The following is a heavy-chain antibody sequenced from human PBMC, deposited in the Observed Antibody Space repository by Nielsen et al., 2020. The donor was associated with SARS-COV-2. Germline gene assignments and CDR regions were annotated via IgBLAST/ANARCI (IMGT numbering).Heavy chain of an antibody. V-gene: IGHV5-51*01. CDR2: FSHGDSDT. CDR1: GYSFTNYW. Sequence: GESLKISCQASGYSFTNYWLGWVRQMPGKGLEWIGVFSHGDSDTRYSPAFQGQVTISADQSITTAYLQWSSLKASDTAIYYCARQGRFCSRTTCSRNYFDSWGQGTLVTVSS. D-gene: IGHD2-2*01. J-gene: IGHJ4*02. CDR3: ARQGRFCSRTTCSRNYFDS.